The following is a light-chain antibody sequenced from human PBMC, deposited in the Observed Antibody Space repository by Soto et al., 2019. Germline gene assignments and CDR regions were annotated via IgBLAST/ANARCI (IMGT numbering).Light chain of an antibody. V-gene: IGKV1-5*03. J-gene: IGKJ5*01. CDR2: NAS. CDR3: QQYNSYSIT. CDR1: QSTNTW. Sequence: DVQMTQSPSTLSASVGDRVTITCRASQSTNTWLAWYQQQPGKAPKVLIYNASSLESGVPSKFIGSGSGTEFTLTISILQPDDFATYYCQQYNSYSITFGQGTRLEIK.